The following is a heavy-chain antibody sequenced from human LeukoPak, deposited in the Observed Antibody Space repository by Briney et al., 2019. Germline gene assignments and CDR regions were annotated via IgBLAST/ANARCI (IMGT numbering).Heavy chain of an antibody. CDR1: GGSISSYY. V-gene: IGHV4-4*07. CDR3: ARDGRISPYSGMDV. Sequence: TSETLSLTCTVSGGSISSYYWSWIRQPAGKGLEWIGRIYTSGSTNYNPSLKSRVSISVDTSKNQFSLKLNSVTPADTAVYYCARDGRISPYSGMDVWGQGTTVTVSS. CDR2: IYTSGST. J-gene: IGHJ6*02. D-gene: IGHD1-26*01.